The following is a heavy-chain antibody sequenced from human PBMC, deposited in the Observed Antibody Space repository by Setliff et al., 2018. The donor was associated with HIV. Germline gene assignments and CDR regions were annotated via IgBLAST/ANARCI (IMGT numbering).Heavy chain of an antibody. V-gene: IGHV3-66*01. J-gene: IGHJ4*02. CDR2: IYSGGST. CDR1: GFTVSSNY. Sequence: GGSLRLSCAASGFTVSSNYMSWVRQAPGKGLEWVSVIYSGGSTYYADSVKGRFTISRDNAKKSVYLQMNSLRAGDTAVYYCAREAYCSSTTCYKGGDRHFDYWGLGTLVTVSS. CDR3: AREAYCSSTTCYKGGDRHFDY. D-gene: IGHD2-2*02.